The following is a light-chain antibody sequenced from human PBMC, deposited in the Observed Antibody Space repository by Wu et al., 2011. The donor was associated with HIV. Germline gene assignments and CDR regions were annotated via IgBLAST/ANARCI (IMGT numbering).Light chain of an antibody. Sequence: DIQMTQSPSTLSASVGDRVTITCRASQSISSWLAWYQQKPGKAPKLLIYKASSLESGVPSRFSGGGSGTEFTLTISSLQPDDFATYYCQQYNSYSRFGQGTKVEIK. CDR2: KAS. CDR3: QQYNSYSR. CDR1: QSISSW. V-gene: IGKV1-5*03. J-gene: IGKJ1*01.